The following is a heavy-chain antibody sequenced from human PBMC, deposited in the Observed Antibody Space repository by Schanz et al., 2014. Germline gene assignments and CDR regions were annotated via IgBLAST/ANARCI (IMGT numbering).Heavy chain of an antibody. Sequence: VQLVESGGGVVQPGGSLRLSCAVSGFTFSSYGMHWVRQAPGKGLEWVALISYDGSNKHYADSVKGRFTISRDNSKKTLYVQMNSLRAEDTAVYYCARDRPSGYALDFWGQGTLVTVSS. V-gene: IGHV3-30*03. CDR3: ARDRPSGYALDF. J-gene: IGHJ4*02. CDR2: ISYDGSNK. D-gene: IGHD5-12*01. CDR1: GFTFSSYG.